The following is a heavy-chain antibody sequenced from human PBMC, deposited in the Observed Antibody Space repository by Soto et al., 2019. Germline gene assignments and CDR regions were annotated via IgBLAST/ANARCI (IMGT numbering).Heavy chain of an antibody. Sequence: QVQLVESGGGVVQPGSSLRLSCAASGLTFSSYGLHWVRQAPGKGLEWVAVMSYDGSNKLYADSVKGRFTISRDNSKNTIYLQMNSLRPEATAVYYCAKLVSYYFDSSVPPLGFDIWGQGTKVTVSS. D-gene: IGHD3-22*01. CDR2: MSYDGSNK. V-gene: IGHV3-30*18. J-gene: IGHJ3*02. CDR3: AKLVSYYFDSSVPPLGFDI. CDR1: GLTFSSYG.